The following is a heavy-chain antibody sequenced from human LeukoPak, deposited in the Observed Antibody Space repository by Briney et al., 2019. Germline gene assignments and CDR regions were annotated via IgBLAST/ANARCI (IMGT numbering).Heavy chain of an antibody. CDR3: ARDREEMATTDAFDI. CDR1: GGSISSYY. CDR2: IYTSGST. Sequence: PSETLSLTCTVSGGSISSYYWSWIRQPAGKGLEWIGRIYTSGSTNYNPSLKSQVTMSVDTSKNQFSLKLSSVTAADTAVYYCARDREEMATTDAFDIWGQGTMVTVSS. J-gene: IGHJ3*02. V-gene: IGHV4-4*07. D-gene: IGHD5-24*01.